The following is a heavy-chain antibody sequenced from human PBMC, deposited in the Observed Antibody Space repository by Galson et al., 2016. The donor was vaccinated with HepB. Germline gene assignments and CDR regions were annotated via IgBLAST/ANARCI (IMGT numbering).Heavy chain of an antibody. CDR2: ISSSSAHV. V-gene: IGHV3-21*01. J-gene: IGHJ3*02. Sequence: SLRLSCAASGFSISTYTMNWVRQAPGKGLEWISYISSSSAHVDYADSVKGRFTISRENAKNSLYLQMNSLRAEDTAVYYCARDRSRFSSGYYTGARDVFAIWGQGTVVTVSS. CDR1: GFSISTYT. CDR3: ARDRSRFSSGYYTGARDVFAI. D-gene: IGHD3-3*01.